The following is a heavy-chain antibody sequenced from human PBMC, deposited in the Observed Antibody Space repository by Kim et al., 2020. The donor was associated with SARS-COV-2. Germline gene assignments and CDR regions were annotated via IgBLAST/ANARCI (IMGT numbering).Heavy chain of an antibody. Sequence: KGRFTISRDNAKNSLYLKMNSLRAEDTAVYYCARETVEAARYYYYGMDVWGQGTTVTVSS. J-gene: IGHJ6*02. CDR3: ARETVEAARYYYYGMDV. V-gene: IGHV3-48*03. D-gene: IGHD6-6*01.